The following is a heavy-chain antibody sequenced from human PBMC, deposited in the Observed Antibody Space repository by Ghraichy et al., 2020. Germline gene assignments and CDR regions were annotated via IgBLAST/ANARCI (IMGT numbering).Heavy chain of an antibody. D-gene: IGHD2-21*02. J-gene: IGHJ3*02. CDR3: ARSVVTAIDDAFDI. Sequence: ASVKVSCKTSGYTFTRYGISWVRQAPGQGLEWMGWISADNGNTNYAQKLQGRVTMTTDASTTPAYMELRSLRSDDTAVYYCARSVVTAIDDAFDIWGQGTMVTVSS. CDR1: GYTFTRYG. V-gene: IGHV1-18*01. CDR2: ISADNGNT.